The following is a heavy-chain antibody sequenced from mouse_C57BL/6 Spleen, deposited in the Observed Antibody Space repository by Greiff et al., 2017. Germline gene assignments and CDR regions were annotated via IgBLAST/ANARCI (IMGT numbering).Heavy chain of an antibody. CDR3: TRDGYYYGSSYDWFAY. D-gene: IGHD1-1*01. Sequence: QVQLQQSGAELVRPGASVTLSCKASGYTFTDYEMHWVKQTPVHGLEWIGAIDPETGGTAYNQKFKGKAILTADKSSSTAYMELRSLTSEDSAVYYWTRDGYYYGSSYDWFAYWGQGTLVTVSA. CDR1: GYTFTDYE. CDR2: IDPETGGT. V-gene: IGHV1-15*01. J-gene: IGHJ3*01.